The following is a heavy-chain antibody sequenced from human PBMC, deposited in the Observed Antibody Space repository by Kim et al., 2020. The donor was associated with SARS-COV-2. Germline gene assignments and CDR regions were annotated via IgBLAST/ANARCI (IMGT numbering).Heavy chain of an antibody. CDR3: ARDPRIIAVAGPVGNWFDP. V-gene: IGHV3-7*03. CDR1: GFTFSSYW. D-gene: IGHD6-19*01. CDR2: IKQDGSEK. J-gene: IGHJ5*02. Sequence: GGSLRLSCAASGFTFSSYWMSWVRQAPGKGLEWVANIKQDGSEKYYVDSVKGRFTISRDNAKNSLYLQMNSLRAEDTAVYYCARDPRIIAVAGPVGNWFDPWGQGTLVTVSS.